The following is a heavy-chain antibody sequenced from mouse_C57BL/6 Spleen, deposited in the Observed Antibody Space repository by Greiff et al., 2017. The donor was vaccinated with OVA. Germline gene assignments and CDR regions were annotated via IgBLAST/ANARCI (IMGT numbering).Heavy chain of an antibody. J-gene: IGHJ2*01. Sequence: VQLQQSGPELVKPGASVKISCKASGYTFTDYYMNWVKQSHGKSLEWIGDINPNNGGTSYNQKFKGKATLTVDKSSSTAYMELRSLTSEDSAVYYCARSPSYEYDGYWGQGTTLTVSS. CDR3: ARSPSYEYDGY. V-gene: IGHV1-26*01. D-gene: IGHD2-4*01. CDR1: GYTFTDYY. CDR2: INPNNGGT.